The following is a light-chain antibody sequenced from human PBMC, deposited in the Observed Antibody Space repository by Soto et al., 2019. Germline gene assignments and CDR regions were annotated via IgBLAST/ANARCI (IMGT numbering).Light chain of an antibody. J-gene: IGKJ4*01. V-gene: IGKV4-1*01. CDR2: WAS. Sequence: DIVMTQSPDSLPVSLGERATINCKSSQSILYSPNNKNYLAWYQQKPGQSPKLVIYWASIREFGVPDRFSGGGSGTDFTLTISSLQAEDVAVYYCQQYYSAPFTFGGGTKVEIK. CDR3: QQYYSAPFT. CDR1: QSILYSPNNKNY.